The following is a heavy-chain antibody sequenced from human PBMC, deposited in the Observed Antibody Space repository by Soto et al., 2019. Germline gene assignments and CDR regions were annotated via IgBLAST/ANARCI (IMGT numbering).Heavy chain of an antibody. Sequence: EVQLVESGGGLVKPGGSLRLSCAASGFTFSSYNMNWVRQAPGKGLEWVSSLSSSSSYIYYADSVKGRFTISRDNAKNFMYLQMNSLGAGDKAFYYCAGGGIMYGDYRSMDVWGKGTTVTVSS. CDR1: GFTFSSYN. D-gene: IGHD4-17*01. CDR2: LSSSSSYI. V-gene: IGHV3-21*01. CDR3: AGGGIMYGDYRSMDV. J-gene: IGHJ6*03.